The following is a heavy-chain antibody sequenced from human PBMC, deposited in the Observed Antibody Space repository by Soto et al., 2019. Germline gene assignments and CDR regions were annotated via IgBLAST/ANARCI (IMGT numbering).Heavy chain of an antibody. CDR1: GFTFSSYA. V-gene: IGHV3-23*01. CDR2: ISGSGGST. J-gene: IGHJ3*02. Sequence: QAGGSLRLSCAASGFTFSSYAMSWVRQAPGKGLEWVSAISGSGGSTYYADSVKGRFTISRDNSKNTLYLQMNSLRAEDTAVYYCAKVVLMVYAPVDAFDIWGQGTMVTVSS. D-gene: IGHD2-8*01. CDR3: AKVVLMVYAPVDAFDI.